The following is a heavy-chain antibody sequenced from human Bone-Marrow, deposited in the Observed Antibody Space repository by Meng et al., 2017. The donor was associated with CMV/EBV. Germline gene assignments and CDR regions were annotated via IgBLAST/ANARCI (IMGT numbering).Heavy chain of an antibody. Sequence: GGSLRLSCAASGFTFSSYAMSWVRQAPGKGLEWVSVIYSGGSSTYYADSVKGRFTISTDNSKNTLYLQMNSLRAEDTAVYYCAREAPIVGAYDSWGQGTLVTVSS. V-gene: IGHV3-23*03. D-gene: IGHD1-26*01. J-gene: IGHJ5*01. CDR2: IYSGGSST. CDR1: GFTFSSYA. CDR3: AREAPIVGAYDS.